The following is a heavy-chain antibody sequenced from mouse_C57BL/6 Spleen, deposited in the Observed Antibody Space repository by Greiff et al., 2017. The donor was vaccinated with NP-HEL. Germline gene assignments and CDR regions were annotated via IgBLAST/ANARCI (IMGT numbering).Heavy chain of an antibody. Sequence: EVKLVESGGGLVKPGGSLKLSCAASGFTFSDYGMHWVRQAPEKGLEWVAYISSGSSTIYYADTVKGRFTISRDNAKNTLFLQMTSLRSEDTAMYYCARALGRRDFDYWGQGTTLTVSS. CDR1: GFTFSDYG. V-gene: IGHV5-17*01. CDR3: ARALGRRDFDY. J-gene: IGHJ2*01. D-gene: IGHD4-1*01. CDR2: ISSGSSTI.